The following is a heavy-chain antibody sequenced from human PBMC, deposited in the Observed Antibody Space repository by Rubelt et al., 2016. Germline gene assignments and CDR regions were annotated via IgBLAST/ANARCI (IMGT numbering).Heavy chain of an antibody. J-gene: IGHJ6*02. Sequence: QVQLVQSGAEVKKPGASVKVSCKASGYTFTGYYMHWVRQAPGQGLEWMGRINPNSGGTNNAQKCQGRDTMTRDTSTSTAYMELSRLRSDDTAVYYCAREGDYYYGMDVWGQGTTVTVSS. CDR1: GYTFTGYY. CDR2: INPNSGGT. V-gene: IGHV1-2*06. D-gene: IGHD3-16*01. CDR3: AREGDYYYGMDV.